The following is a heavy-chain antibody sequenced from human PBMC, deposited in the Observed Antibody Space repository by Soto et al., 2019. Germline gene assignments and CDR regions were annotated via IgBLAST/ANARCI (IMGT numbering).Heavy chain of an antibody. V-gene: IGHV1-69*13. CDR3: ASKGIYGSGSYNYYGMDV. J-gene: IGHJ6*02. CDR1: GGTFSSYA. CDR2: IIPIFGTA. Sequence: SVKVSCKASGGTFSSYAISWVRQAPGQGLEWMGGIIPIFGTANYAQKFQGRVTITADESTSTAYMELSSLRSEDTAVYYCASKGIYGSGSYNYYGMDVWGQGTTFTVSS. D-gene: IGHD3-10*01.